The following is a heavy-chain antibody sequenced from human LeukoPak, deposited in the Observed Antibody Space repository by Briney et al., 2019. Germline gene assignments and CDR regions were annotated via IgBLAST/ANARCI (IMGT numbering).Heavy chain of an antibody. J-gene: IGHJ3*02. CDR3: ARDQAPYCSGGSCYEADAFDI. Sequence: GGSLRLSCAASGFTFSSYAMSWVRQAPGKGLEWVSAISGSGGSTYYADSVKGRFTISRDNSKNTLYLQMNSLRAEDTAVYYCARDQAPYCSGGSCYEADAFDIWGQGTMVTVSS. V-gene: IGHV3-23*01. D-gene: IGHD2-15*01. CDR2: ISGSGGST. CDR1: GFTFSSYA.